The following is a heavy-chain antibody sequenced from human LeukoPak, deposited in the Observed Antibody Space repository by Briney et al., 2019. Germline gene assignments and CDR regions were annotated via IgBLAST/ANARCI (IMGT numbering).Heavy chain of an antibody. V-gene: IGHV3-7*03. CDR3: ARSMRRGRYDS. Sequence: GGSLRLSCAASGFIVSNEWMSWVRQAPGKGLERVDNIKQDGRDKYSVDAVQGRFTIPRDNGKNSLYLDMNSLRADDTAMYYCARSMRRGRYDSWGQGALVTVSA. CDR1: GFIVSNEW. CDR2: IKQDGRDK. J-gene: IGHJ4*02. D-gene: IGHD3-16*01.